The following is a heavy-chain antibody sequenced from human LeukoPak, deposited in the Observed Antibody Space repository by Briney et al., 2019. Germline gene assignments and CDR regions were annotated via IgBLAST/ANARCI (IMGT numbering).Heavy chain of an antibody. V-gene: IGHV3-23*01. Sequence: GGSLRRSCAASGFTYNGFAMSWVRGTPAKGLEWVSGISGSCDNTLYADSVKGRFTISRDNSKNKLYLEMNSLRAEDTAIYYCAKMKGHPLPKYYIDVWGQGTTVTVSS. J-gene: IGHJ6*01. CDR1: GFTYNGFA. CDR2: ISGSCDNT. D-gene: IGHD1-26*01. CDR3: AKMKGHPLPKYYIDV.